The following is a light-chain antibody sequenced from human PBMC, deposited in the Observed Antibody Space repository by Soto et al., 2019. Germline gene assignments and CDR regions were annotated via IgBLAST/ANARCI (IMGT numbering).Light chain of an antibody. CDR1: SSDVGGYNY. CDR2: DVS. CDR3: SSYTCRSPLGV. Sequence: QSALTQPASVSGSPGQSITISCTGTSSDVGGYNYVSWYQQHPGKAPKLMIYDVSNRPSGVSNRFSGSKSGNTASLTISGLQAEDQADSYCSSYTCRSPLGVFGGGTKLTVL. V-gene: IGLV2-14*01. J-gene: IGLJ2*01.